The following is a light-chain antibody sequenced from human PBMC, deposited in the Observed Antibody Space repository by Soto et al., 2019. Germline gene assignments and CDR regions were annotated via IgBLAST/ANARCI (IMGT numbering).Light chain of an antibody. Sequence: VIWMTQSPSLLSASTGDRVTISCRMSQGISSYLAWYQQKPGKAPELLIYVASTLQSGVPSRFSGSGYGTDFTLAITTLQPEDVGIYYCQQCHATPLTFGQGTRLEIK. CDR1: QGISSY. CDR2: VAS. CDR3: QQCHATPLT. V-gene: IGKV1D-8*03. J-gene: IGKJ5*01.